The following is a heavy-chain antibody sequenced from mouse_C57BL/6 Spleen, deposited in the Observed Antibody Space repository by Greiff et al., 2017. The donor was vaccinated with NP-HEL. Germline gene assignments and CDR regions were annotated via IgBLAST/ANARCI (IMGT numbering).Heavy chain of an antibody. J-gene: IGHJ4*01. V-gene: IGHV1-55*01. Sequence: QVQLQQPGAELVKPGASVKMSCKASGYTFTSYWITWVKQRPGQGLEWIGDTYPGSGSTNYNEKFKSKATLTVDTSSSTAYMQLSNLTSEDSAVYYCARGDWDVGDMEYWGQGTSVTVSS. CDR1: GYTFTSYW. CDR3: ARGDWDVGDMEY. D-gene: IGHD4-1*01. CDR2: TYPGSGST.